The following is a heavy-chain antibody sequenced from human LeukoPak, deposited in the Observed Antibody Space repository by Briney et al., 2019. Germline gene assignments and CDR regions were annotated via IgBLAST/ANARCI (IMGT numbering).Heavy chain of an antibody. CDR1: GFTFSSHG. D-gene: IGHD3-10*01. V-gene: IGHV3-33*06. CDR2: IRYDGSRT. CDR3: AKDLSYGSLWFDP. J-gene: IGHJ5*02. Sequence: GRSLRLSCAASGFTFSSHGMQWVRQAPGKGLEWVALIRYDGSRTNYVDSVMGRFTISRDSSKNTLYLQMDNLRVEDTAVYFCAKDLSYGSLWFDPWGQGTLVTVSS.